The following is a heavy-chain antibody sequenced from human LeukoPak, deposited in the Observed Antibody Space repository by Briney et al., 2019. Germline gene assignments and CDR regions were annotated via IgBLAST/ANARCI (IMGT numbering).Heavy chain of an antibody. V-gene: IGHV3-33*01. D-gene: IGHD2-2*01. CDR3: ARDAFVVVPAAMLEVDYYGMDV. CDR2: IWYDGSNK. Sequence: GRSLRLSCAASGFTFSSYGMHWVRQAPGKGLEWVAVIWYDGSNKYYADSVKGRFTISRDNSKNTLYLQMNSLRAEDTAVYYCARDAFVVVPAAMLEVDYYGMDVWGQGTTVTVSS. J-gene: IGHJ6*02. CDR1: GFTFSSYG.